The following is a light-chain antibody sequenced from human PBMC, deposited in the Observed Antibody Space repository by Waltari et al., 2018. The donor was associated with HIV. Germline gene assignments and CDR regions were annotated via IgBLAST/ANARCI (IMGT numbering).Light chain of an antibody. CDR1: SSDVGGYNY. CDR3: CSYAGSYRGV. CDR2: DVS. J-gene: IGLJ2*01. V-gene: IGLV2-11*01. Sequence: QSALTQPRSVSGSPGQSVTISCTGTSSDVGGYNYVSWYQQHPGKAPKLIIYDVSKRPSGVPDRFSGSKSGKTASLTISGLQAEDEADYYCCSYAGSYRGVFGGGTKLTVL.